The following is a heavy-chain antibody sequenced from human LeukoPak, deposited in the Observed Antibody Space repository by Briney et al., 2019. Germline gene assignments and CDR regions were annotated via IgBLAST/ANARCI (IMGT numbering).Heavy chain of an antibody. CDR2: IYYTGTT. D-gene: IGHD6-13*01. CDR1: GGSISSSSHS. CDR3: AQSLGSSNWIGNWFDP. Sequence: SETLSLTCTVSGGSISSSSHSWGWIRQPPGKGLEWTGSIYYTGTTYYNPSLKSRVTISVDTSKNQFSLKLSSVTAADTAVYYCAQSLGSSNWIGNWFDPWGQGTLVTASS. J-gene: IGHJ5*02. V-gene: IGHV4-39*01.